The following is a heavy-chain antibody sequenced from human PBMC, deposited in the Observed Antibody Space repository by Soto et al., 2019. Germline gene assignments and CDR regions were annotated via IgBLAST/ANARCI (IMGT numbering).Heavy chain of an antibody. J-gene: IGHJ6*02. CDR2: IYYSGST. Sequence: SETLSLTCTVSGGSISSSSYYWGWIRQPPGKGLEWIGSIYYSGSTYYNPSLKSRVTISVDTSKNQFSLKLSSVTAADTAVYYCAREGGLYYYYYYGMDVWGQGTTVTVS. D-gene: IGHD1-26*01. V-gene: IGHV4-39*02. CDR3: AREGGLYYYYYYGMDV. CDR1: GGSISSSSYY.